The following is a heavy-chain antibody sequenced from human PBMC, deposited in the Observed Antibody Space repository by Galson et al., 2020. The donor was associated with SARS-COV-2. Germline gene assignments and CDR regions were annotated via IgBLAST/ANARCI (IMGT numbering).Heavy chain of an antibody. Sequence: GGSLRLSCAASGFTVSSNYMSWVRQAPGQGLEWVSVIYSGGSTYYADSVKGRFTISRDNSKNTLYLQMNSLRAEDTAVYYCARDYGSGRRDAFDIWGQGTMVTVSS. D-gene: IGHD3-10*01. CDR2: IYSGGST. CDR1: GFTVSSNY. J-gene: IGHJ3*02. CDR3: ARDYGSGRRDAFDI. V-gene: IGHV3-53*01.